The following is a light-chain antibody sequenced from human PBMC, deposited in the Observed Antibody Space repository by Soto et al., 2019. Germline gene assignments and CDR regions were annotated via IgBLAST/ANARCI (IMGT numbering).Light chain of an antibody. Sequence: DIQMTQSPPTLSASVRDRVTITCRASQSIRHYLAWYQQMPGKAPKLLIYGASTLQSGVPSRFSGSGSGTEFTLTISSLQPDDFGTYFCQHHNSYSQTFGQGTKV. CDR2: GAS. CDR1: QSIRHY. CDR3: QHHNSYSQT. J-gene: IGKJ1*01. V-gene: IGKV1-5*01.